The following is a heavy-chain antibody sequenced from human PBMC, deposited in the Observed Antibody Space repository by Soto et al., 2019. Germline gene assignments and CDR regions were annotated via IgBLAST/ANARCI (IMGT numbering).Heavy chain of an antibody. CDR1: GYTFTSFG. Sequence: ASVKVSFKASGYTFTSFGISWVRQAPGQGLEWMGWISAYNGNTNYAQKLQGRVTMTTDTSTSTAYMELRGLRSDDPAVYYCARESGAPPHNVFEIWGKGTMVPVSS. CDR3: ARESGAPPHNVFEI. V-gene: IGHV1-18*01. J-gene: IGHJ3*02. CDR2: ISAYNGNT. D-gene: IGHD3-10*01.